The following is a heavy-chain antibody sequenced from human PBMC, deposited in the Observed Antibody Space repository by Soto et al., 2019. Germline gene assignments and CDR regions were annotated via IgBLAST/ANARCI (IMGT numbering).Heavy chain of an antibody. V-gene: IGHV5-51*01. Sequence: PGESLKISCKGSGYSFTSYWIGWVRQMPGKGLEWMGITYPGDSDSRSSPSFQGQVTISADKSISTAYLQWSSLKASDTATYYCARAGYSYGYFDYWGQGTLVTVSS. CDR3: ARAGYSYGYFDY. J-gene: IGHJ4*02. CDR1: GYSFTSYW. D-gene: IGHD5-18*01. CDR2: TYPGDSDS.